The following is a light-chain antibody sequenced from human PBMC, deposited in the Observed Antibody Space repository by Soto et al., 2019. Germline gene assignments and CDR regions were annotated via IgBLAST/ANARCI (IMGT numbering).Light chain of an antibody. V-gene: IGKV1-39*01. CDR2: AAS. J-gene: IGKJ2*01. Sequence: DIQMTQSPSSLSASVGDRVTITCRASQSISSYLNWYQQKPGKAPKLLIYAASTLQSGVPSRFSGSGSGADFTLTISSLQREDFATYYCQQSHSSPYTFGQGTRVELK. CDR3: QQSHSSPYT. CDR1: QSISSY.